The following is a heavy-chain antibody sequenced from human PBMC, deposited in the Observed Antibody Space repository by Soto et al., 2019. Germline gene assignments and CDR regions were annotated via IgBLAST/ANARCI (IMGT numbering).Heavy chain of an antibody. J-gene: IGHJ6*02. CDR3: ARVVVRGVISTAYYYYYGMDV. CDR1: GYTFTSYS. CDR2: INAGNGNT. V-gene: IGHV1-3*01. D-gene: IGHD3-10*01. Sequence: VSVKVCCEACGYTFTSYSRHWVRHSDGKRLEWMGWINAGNGNTKYSQKFQGRVTITRDTSASTAYMELSSLRSEDTAVYYCARVVVRGVISTAYYYYYGMDVSGQGPTVTVSS.